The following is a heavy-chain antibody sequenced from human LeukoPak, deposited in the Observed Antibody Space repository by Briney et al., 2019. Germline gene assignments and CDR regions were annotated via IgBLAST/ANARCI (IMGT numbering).Heavy chain of an antibody. V-gene: IGHV3-23*01. CDR2: ISGSGGST. J-gene: IGHJ6*02. D-gene: IGHD3-22*01. Sequence: GGSLRLSCAASGFTFSSYAMSWVRQAPGKGLEWVSAISGSGGSTYYADSVKGRFTISRDNSKNTLYLQMNSLRAEDTAVYYCAKDSRAYYYDSKCGMDVWGQGTTVTVSS. CDR3: AKDSRAYYYDSKCGMDV. CDR1: GFTFSSYA.